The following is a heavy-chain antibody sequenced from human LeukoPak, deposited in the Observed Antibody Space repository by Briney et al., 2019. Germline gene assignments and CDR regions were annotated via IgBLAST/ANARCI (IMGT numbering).Heavy chain of an antibody. J-gene: IGHJ5*02. D-gene: IGHD3-10*01. CDR2: INPNSGGT. CDR3: ARDRKVRGVIISNNWFDP. CDR1: GYTFTGYC. Sequence: GASVKVSCKASGYTFTGYCMHWVRQAPGQGLEWMGWINPNSGGTNYAQKFQGRVTMTRDTSISTAYMELSRLRSDDTAVYYCARDRKVRGVIISNNWFDPWGQGTLVTVSS. V-gene: IGHV1-2*02.